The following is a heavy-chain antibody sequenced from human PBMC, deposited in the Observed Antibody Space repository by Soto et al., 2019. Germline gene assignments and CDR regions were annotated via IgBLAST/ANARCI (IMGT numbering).Heavy chain of an antibody. CDR3: ARRYGGPLMDSYYFDY. J-gene: IGHJ4*02. V-gene: IGHV5-51*01. CDR2: IYPGDSDT. CDR1: GYSFTSYW. D-gene: IGHD3-10*01. Sequence: ESLKISCKGSGYSFTSYWIGWVRQMPGKGLEWMGIIYPGDSDTRYSPSFQGQVTISADKSISTAYLQWSSLKASDTAMYYCARRYGGPLMDSYYFDYWGQGTLVTVSS.